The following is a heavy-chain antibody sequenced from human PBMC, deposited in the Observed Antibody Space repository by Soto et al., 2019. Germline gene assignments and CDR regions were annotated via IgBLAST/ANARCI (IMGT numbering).Heavy chain of an antibody. Sequence: PSETLSLTCTFSVVSISSGSYYCGWIRQPPWKGLEWIGSIYYSGSTYYNPSLKSRVTISVDTSKNQFSLKLSSVTAADTAVYYCARHGPYSSSCYRRSWVSWLDPGGQGNRVT. V-gene: IGHV4-39*01. CDR1: VVSISSGSYY. J-gene: IGHJ5*02. CDR3: ARHGPYSSSCYRRSWVSWLDP. D-gene: IGHD6-13*01. CDR2: IYYSGST.